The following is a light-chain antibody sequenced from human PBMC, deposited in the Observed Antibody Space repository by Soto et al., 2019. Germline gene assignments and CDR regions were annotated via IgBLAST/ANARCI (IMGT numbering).Light chain of an antibody. CDR1: SSDVGGYNY. CDR3: CSYAGSYTLV. J-gene: IGLJ3*02. V-gene: IGLV2-11*01. Sequence: QSVLTQPRSVSGSPGQSVTISCTGTSSDVGGYNYVSWYQQHPGKAPKVMIYDVSKRPSGVPDRISGSKSGNTASLTISGLQADDEADYYCCSYAGSYTLVFGGGTKLTVL. CDR2: DVS.